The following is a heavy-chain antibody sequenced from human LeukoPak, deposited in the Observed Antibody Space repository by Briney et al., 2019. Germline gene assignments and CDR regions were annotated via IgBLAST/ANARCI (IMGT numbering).Heavy chain of an antibody. V-gene: IGHV3-74*01. Sequence: GGSLRLSCAASGFTFSSYWMHWVRQAPGKGLAWVSHINSDGSSTTYADSVRGRFTMSRDNAKNTLYLQMNSLRAEDTAVYYCAREDYSSPIPDYWGQGTLVTVSS. D-gene: IGHD6-13*01. J-gene: IGHJ4*02. CDR3: AREDYSSPIPDY. CDR2: INSDGSST. CDR1: GFTFSSYW.